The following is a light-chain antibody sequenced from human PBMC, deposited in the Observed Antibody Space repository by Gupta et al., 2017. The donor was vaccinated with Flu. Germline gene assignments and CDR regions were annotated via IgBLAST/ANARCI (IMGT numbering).Light chain of an antibody. CDR3: QVWDSSSDHLV. V-gene: IGLV3-21*02. CDR1: NIGSKS. Sequence: SYVLPQPPSVSVAPGQTARVTCGGNNIGSKSVHWYQLKTGQAPVLIVYEDSNRPSGIPERFSGSNSGNTATLTISRVEAGDEADYYCQVWDSSSDHLVFGGGTKVTVL. J-gene: IGLJ2*01. CDR2: EDS.